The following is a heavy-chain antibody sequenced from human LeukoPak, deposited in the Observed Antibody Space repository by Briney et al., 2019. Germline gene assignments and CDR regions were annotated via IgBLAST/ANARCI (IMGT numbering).Heavy chain of an antibody. Sequence: GGSLRLSCAASGFTFSGHWMSWVRQAPGKGPEWVANINQGGSDKYYVDSVKGRFTISRDNANNLLYLQMNSLRGEDTAVYYCTRDRSRAEDDWGQGTLVTVSS. CDR1: GFTFSGHW. CDR2: INQGGSDK. CDR3: TRDRSRAEDD. D-gene: IGHD1-14*01. J-gene: IGHJ4*02. V-gene: IGHV3-7*01.